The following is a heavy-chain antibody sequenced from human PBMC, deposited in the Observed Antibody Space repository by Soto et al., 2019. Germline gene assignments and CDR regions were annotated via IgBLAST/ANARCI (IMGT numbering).Heavy chain of an antibody. Sequence: QVPLVESGGGVVQPGRSLRLSCAASGFIFSTYGMHWVRQAPGKGLEWVAVISYDGSNQYYEDSVKGRFTISRDNSKNTLYLQMNSLRVEDTAVYYCAKSWSGSHGAFDMWGQGTMVTVSA. J-gene: IGHJ3*02. CDR3: AKSWSGSHGAFDM. V-gene: IGHV3-30*18. CDR1: GFIFSTYG. CDR2: ISYDGSNQ. D-gene: IGHD2-8*02.